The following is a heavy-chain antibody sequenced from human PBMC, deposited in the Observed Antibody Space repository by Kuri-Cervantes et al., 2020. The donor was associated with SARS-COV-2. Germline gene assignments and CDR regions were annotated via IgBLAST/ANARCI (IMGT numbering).Heavy chain of an antibody. CDR3: ARSYYDYIWGSYRPEALDY. J-gene: IGHJ4*02. CDR1: GFNFSSYA. D-gene: IGHD3-16*02. V-gene: IGHV3-30-3*01. Sequence: GESLKISCGASGFNFSSYAMHWVRQAPGKGLEWVAVISYDGSNEYYADSVKGRFTISRDNSKNTLYLQMNSLRAEDTAVYYCARSYYDYIWGSYRPEALDYWGQGTLVTVSS. CDR2: ISYDGSNE.